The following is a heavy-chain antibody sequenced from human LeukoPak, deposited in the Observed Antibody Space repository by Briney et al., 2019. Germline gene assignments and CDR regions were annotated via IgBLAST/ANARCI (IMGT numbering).Heavy chain of an antibody. D-gene: IGHD2-15*01. Sequence: PGGSLRLSCAASGFTFSNYAISWVRQAPGKGLEWVSGISSGSGSTYYADSVKGRFTISRDNSKNTMNLHINSLRAEDTAVYYCAKSPLDYCSGTTCYLYFDYWGQGILVTVSS. CDR2: ISSGSGST. V-gene: IGHV3-23*01. J-gene: IGHJ4*02. CDR1: GFTFSNYA. CDR3: AKSPLDYCSGTTCYLYFDY.